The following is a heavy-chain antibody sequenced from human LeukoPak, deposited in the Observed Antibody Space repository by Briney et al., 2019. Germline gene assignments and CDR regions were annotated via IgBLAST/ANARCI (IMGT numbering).Heavy chain of an antibody. J-gene: IGHJ4*02. CDR1: GFTFSSYA. CDR2: ISYDGSNK. V-gene: IGHV3-30-3*01. CDR3: ARLGSGDWLLYPHFDY. Sequence: GGSLRLSCAASGFTFSSYAMHWVRQAPGKGLEWVAVISYDGSNKYYADSVKGRFTISRDNSKNTLYLQINSLRAEDTAVYYCARLGSGDWLLYPHFDYWGQGTLVTVSS. D-gene: IGHD3-9*01.